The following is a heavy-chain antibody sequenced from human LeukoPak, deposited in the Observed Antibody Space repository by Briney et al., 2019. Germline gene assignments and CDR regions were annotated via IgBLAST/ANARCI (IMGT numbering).Heavy chain of an antibody. J-gene: IGHJ3*01. Sequence: GGSLRLSCTSATFTFGDYPLSWVRQAPGRGLEWITFIKTKPFGGTSEYAASVKGRFTFSRDDSKNIAYLQMNRLNTEDTAVYYCTRHQSPYLDAFDVWGQGTMVTV. D-gene: IGHD2-2*01. CDR2: IKTKPFGGTS. V-gene: IGHV3-49*04. CDR3: TRHQSPYLDAFDV. CDR1: TFTFGDYP.